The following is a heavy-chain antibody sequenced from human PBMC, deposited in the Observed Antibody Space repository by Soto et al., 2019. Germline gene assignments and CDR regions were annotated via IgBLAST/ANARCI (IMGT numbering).Heavy chain of an antibody. CDR1: GVTFSSYT. CDR3: AREWVLDRYCSCCSCDTRTEGYFDY. V-gene: IGHV1-69*10. D-gene: IGHD2-15*01. CDR2: LIPILGIA. Sequence: ASVKVSCKASGVTFSSYTISWVRQAPGQGLEWMGRLIPILGIANYTQKFQGRVTITAAKSTSTAYMELSSLRSEDTSLYYCAREWVLDRYCSCCSCDTRTEGYFDYWGQGTLVTVSS. J-gene: IGHJ4*02.